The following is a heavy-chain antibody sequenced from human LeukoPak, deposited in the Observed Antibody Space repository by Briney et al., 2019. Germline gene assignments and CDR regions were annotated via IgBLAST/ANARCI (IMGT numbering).Heavy chain of an antibody. CDR2: IYHSGST. V-gene: IGHV4-30-2*01. CDR1: GGSISSGGYS. CDR3: ARGPGIFTGYSPLDN. J-gene: IGHJ4*02. Sequence: SETLSLTCAVSGGSISSGGYSWSWIRQPPGKGLEWIGYIYHSGSTYYNPSLKSRVTISVDRSKNQFSLKLSSVTAADTAVYYCARGPGIFTGYSPLDNWGQGTLVTVSS. D-gene: IGHD3-9*01.